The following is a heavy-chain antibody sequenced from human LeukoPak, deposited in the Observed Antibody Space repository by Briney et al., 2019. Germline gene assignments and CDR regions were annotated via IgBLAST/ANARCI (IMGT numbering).Heavy chain of an antibody. CDR3: AREVAGGLGGYFDY. CDR1: GGSFSGYY. CDR2: ISSSGSTI. Sequence: PSETLSLTCAVYGGSFSGYYWSWIRQAPGKGLEWVSYISSSGSTIYYADSVKGRFTISRDNAKNSLYLQMNSLRAEDTAVYYCAREVAGGLGGYFDYWGQGTLVTVSS. V-gene: IGHV3-11*01. J-gene: IGHJ4*02. D-gene: IGHD2-8*02.